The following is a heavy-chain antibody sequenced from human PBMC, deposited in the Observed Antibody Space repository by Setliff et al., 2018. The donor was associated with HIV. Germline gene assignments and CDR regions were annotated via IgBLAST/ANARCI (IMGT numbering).Heavy chain of an antibody. CDR2: IWYDGSYK. V-gene: IGHV3-30*07. Sequence: GGSLRLSCAASGLTFSRSAMHWVRQAPGKGLEWVAVIWYDGSYKYYADSVKGRFTISRDNAKNSLLLQMNSLRAEDTAIYYCASSRPPDDSSGYLDHWGQGTLVTVSS. D-gene: IGHD3-22*01. J-gene: IGHJ4*01. CDR1: GLTFSRSA. CDR3: ASSRPPDDSSGYLDH.